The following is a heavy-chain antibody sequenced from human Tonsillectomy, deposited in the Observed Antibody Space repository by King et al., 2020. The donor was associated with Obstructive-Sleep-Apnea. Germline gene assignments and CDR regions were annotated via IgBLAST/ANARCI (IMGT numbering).Heavy chain of an antibody. Sequence: QVQLQQWGAGLLKPSETLSLTCAVYGASFSGYYWSWIRQPPGKGLEWIGEINHSGSTNYIPSLKSRVTISVDTTTNQVSLRLSSVTAADTAIYYCARGNVIPTASRFDPWGQGTLVTVSS. V-gene: IGHV4-34*01. CDR2: INHSGST. D-gene: IGHD2-2*01. CDR3: ARGNVIPTASRFDP. J-gene: IGHJ5*02. CDR1: GASFSGYY.